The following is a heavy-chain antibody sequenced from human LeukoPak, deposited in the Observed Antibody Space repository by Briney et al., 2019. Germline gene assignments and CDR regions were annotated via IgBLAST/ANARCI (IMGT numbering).Heavy chain of an antibody. D-gene: IGHD3-10*01. CDR1: AFMVSDNG. CDR2: IYSGGST. Sequence: GGSLRLSCAASAFMVSDNGVTWVRQAPGKGLEWVSVIYSGGSTKYADSVKGRFTISRDNSKNTVYLQMNSLRVDDTAVYFCARGYDYAAGTYFDQWGQGTLVTVPS. J-gene: IGHJ4*02. CDR3: ARGYDYAAGTYFDQ. V-gene: IGHV3-53*01.